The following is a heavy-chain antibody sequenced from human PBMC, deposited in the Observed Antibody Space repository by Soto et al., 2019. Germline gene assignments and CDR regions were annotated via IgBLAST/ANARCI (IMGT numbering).Heavy chain of an antibody. CDR2: INWNGGST. D-gene: IGHD2-8*01. V-gene: IGHV3-20*04. CDR1: GFTFDDYG. J-gene: IGHJ6*02. Sequence: GGSLRLSCAASGFTFDDYGMSWVRQAPGKGLEWVSGINWNGGSTGYADSVKGRFTISRDNAKNSLYLQMNSLRAEDTVLYYCARDRDIVLMVYATRYYGMDVWGQGTTVTVSS. CDR3: ARDRDIVLMVYATRYYGMDV.